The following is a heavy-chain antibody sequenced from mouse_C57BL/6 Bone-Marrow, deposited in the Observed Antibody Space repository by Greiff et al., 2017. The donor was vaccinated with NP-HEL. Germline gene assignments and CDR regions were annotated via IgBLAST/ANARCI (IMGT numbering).Heavy chain of an antibody. CDR1: GYTFTSYW. CDR3: ARIAY. V-gene: IGHV1-59*01. CDR2: IDPSDSYT. J-gene: IGHJ3*01. Sequence: QVQLQQSGAELVRPGTSVKLSCKASGYTFTSYWMHWVKQRPGQGLEWIGVIDPSDSYTNYNQKFMGKATLTVDTSSSTAYMQLSSLTSEDSAVYYCARIAYWGQGTLVTVSA.